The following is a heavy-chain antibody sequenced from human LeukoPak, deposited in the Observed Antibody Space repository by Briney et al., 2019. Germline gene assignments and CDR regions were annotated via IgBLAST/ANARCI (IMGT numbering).Heavy chain of an antibody. D-gene: IGHD6-13*01. CDR3: AKDFSSSWHDAFDI. V-gene: IGHV3-30*18. J-gene: IGHJ3*02. Sequence: GGSLRLSCAASGFTFSSYGMHWVRQAPGKGLEWVAVISYDGSNKYYAGSVKGRFTISRDNSKNTLYLQMNSLRAEDTAVYYCAKDFSSSWHDAFDIWGQGTMVTVSS. CDR2: ISYDGSNK. CDR1: GFTFSSYG.